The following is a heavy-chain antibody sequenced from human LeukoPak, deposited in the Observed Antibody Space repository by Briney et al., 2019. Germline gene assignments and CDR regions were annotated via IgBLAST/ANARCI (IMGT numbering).Heavy chain of an antibody. CDR2: IYTSGST. CDR3: ARTHGGYVSFDY. J-gene: IGHJ4*02. Sequence: SETLSLTCTASGGSISSYSWSWIRQPAGKGLEWIGRIYTSGSTNYNPSLKSRVTMSVDTSKNQFSLKLSSVTAADTGLYYCARTHGGYVSFDYWGQGTLVTVSS. CDR1: GGSISSYS. V-gene: IGHV4-4*07. D-gene: IGHD5-12*01.